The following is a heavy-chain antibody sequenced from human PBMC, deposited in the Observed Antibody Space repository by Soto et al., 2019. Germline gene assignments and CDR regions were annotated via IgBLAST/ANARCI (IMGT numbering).Heavy chain of an antibody. CDR1: GFTFSSYG. Sequence: PGGSLRLSCAASGFTFSSYGMHWVRQAPGKWLEWVAVIWYDGSNKYYADSVKGRYTISRDDSKNTVYLQMNSLGAEDTAVYYCTRDPLIAVAAYDAFDIWGQGTSVT. CDR3: TRDPLIAVAAYDAFDI. CDR2: IWYDGSNK. D-gene: IGHD6-19*01. V-gene: IGHV3-33*01. J-gene: IGHJ3*02.